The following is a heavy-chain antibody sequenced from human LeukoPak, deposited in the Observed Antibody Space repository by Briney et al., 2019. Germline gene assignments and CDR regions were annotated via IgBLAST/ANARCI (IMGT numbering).Heavy chain of an antibody. Sequence: GRSLRLSCAASGFTFSKYVMHWFRQAPGKGLEWVSAISGSGGSTYYADSVKGRFTISRDNSKNTLYLQMNSVRAEDTAVYYCASWQGYNSGWYGVDYWGQGTLVTVSS. J-gene: IGHJ4*02. CDR3: ASWQGYNSGWYGVDY. D-gene: IGHD6-19*01. CDR1: GFTFSKYV. V-gene: IGHV3-23*01. CDR2: ISGSGGST.